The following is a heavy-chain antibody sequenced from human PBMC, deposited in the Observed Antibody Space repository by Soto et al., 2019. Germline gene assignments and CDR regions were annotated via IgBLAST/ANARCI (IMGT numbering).Heavy chain of an antibody. CDR1: GFTFNNYG. CDR2: IWYDGSNK. J-gene: IGHJ6*02. V-gene: IGHV3-33*01. CDR3: ARGAAGTPTDYYYYGMDV. D-gene: IGHD6-13*01. Sequence: QVQLVESGGGVVQPGRSLRLSCAASGFTFNNYGMHWVRQAPGKGLEWVAVIWYDGSNKYYVDSVKGRFTISRDNSKNPRYLQMNSLRAEDTAVYYCARGAAGTPTDYYYYGMDVWGQGTTVTVSS.